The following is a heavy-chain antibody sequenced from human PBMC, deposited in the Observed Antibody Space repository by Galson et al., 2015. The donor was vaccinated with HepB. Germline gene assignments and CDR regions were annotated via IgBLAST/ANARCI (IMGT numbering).Heavy chain of an antibody. D-gene: IGHD6-13*01. CDR1: GFTFSGYG. J-gene: IGHJ4*02. CDR2: ISYDGSNK. Sequence: SLRLSCAASGFTFSGYGMHWVRQAPGKGLEWVAVISYDGSNKYYADSVKGRFTISRDNSKNTLYLQMNSLRAEDTAVYYCARTGEGVLAAAGRGPLDYWGQGTLVTVSS. CDR3: ARTGEGVLAAAGRGPLDY. V-gene: IGHV3-30*03.